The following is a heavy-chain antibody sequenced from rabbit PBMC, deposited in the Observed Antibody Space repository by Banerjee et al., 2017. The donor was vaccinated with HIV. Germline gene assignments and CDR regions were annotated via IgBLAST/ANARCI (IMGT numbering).Heavy chain of an antibody. Sequence: QEQLVESGGGLVQPEGSLTLTCTASGFSLSSGYNMCWVRQAPGKGLQWIACIGIGSGDTYYASWAKGRFTISKTSSTTVTLQVTSLTAADTATYFCARDRSYFNLWGPGTLVTV. J-gene: IGHJ4*01. CDR2: IGIGSGDT. CDR1: GFSLSSGYN. V-gene: IGHV1S45*01. CDR3: ARDRSYFNL.